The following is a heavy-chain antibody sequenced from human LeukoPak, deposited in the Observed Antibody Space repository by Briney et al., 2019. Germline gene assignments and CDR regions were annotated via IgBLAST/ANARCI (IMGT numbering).Heavy chain of an antibody. V-gene: IGHV7-4-1*02. CDR1: GYTFTSYA. CDR2: INTNTGNP. CDR3: AKQLTTVADHDAFDI. D-gene: IGHD4-23*01. Sequence: ASVKVSCKASGYTFTSYAMNWVRPAPGQGLEWMGWINTNTGNPTYAQGFTGRFVFSLDTSVSTAYLQISSLKAEDTAVYYCAKQLTTVADHDAFDIWGQGTMVTVSS. J-gene: IGHJ3*02.